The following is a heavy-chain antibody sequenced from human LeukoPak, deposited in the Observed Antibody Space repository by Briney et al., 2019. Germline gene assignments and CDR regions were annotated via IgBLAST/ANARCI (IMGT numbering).Heavy chain of an antibody. CDR1: GFIFSNYW. CDR3: AKAPSWAFDI. Sequence: GGSLRLSCTASGFIFSNYWMTWVRQAPGKGLEWVAVISYDGSNKYYADSVKGRFTISRDNSKNTLYLQMNSLRAEDTAVYYCAKAPSWAFDIWGQGTMVTVSS. J-gene: IGHJ3*02. V-gene: IGHV3-30*18. CDR2: ISYDGSNK.